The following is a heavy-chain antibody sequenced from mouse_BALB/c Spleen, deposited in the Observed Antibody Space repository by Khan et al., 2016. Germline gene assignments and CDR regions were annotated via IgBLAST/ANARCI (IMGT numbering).Heavy chain of an antibody. CDR1: GYSITSDYA. CDR2: ISYSGST. Sequence: EVQLQESGPGLVKPSQSLSLTCTVTGYSITSDYAWNWIRQFPGNKLEWMGYISYSGSTSYNPSLKSRISITRDTSKNQFFLQLNSVTTEDTATYYCARGYGNLDYWGQGTTLTVSS. CDR3: ARGYGNLDY. J-gene: IGHJ2*01. D-gene: IGHD2-1*01. V-gene: IGHV3-2*02.